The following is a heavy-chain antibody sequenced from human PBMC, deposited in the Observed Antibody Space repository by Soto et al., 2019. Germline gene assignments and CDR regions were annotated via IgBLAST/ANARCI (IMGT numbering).Heavy chain of an antibody. J-gene: IGHJ6*02. CDR3: AKDGTTAGIHYYGMDI. V-gene: IGHV3-23*01. D-gene: IGHD1-1*01. Sequence: GGSLRLSCEVSGFTLTSYGMNWVRQAPDKGLEWVSTIGRGCDTFYADSVRGRFTISRDNSKNTLFLQMNSLRAEDTALYFCAKDGTTAGIHYYGMDIWGQGTTVTVSS. CDR2: IGRGCDT. CDR1: GFTLTSYG.